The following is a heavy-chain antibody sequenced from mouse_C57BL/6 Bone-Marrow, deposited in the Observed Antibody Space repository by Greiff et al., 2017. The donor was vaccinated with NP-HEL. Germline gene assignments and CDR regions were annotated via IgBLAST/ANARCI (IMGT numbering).Heavy chain of an antibody. CDR1: GYTFTDYY. Sequence: QVQLQQSGAELVKPGASVKLSCKASGYTFTDYYMNWVKQRTGQGLEWIGRIYPGDGDTNDNEKFKGKATLTAEKSSSTAYMQLSSLTSEDSAVYFCARVSAGKYYWFAYWGQGTTLTVSS. CDR3: ARVSAGKYYWFAY. J-gene: IGHJ2*01. V-gene: IGHV1-76*01. CDR2: IYPGDGDT. D-gene: IGHD6-2*01.